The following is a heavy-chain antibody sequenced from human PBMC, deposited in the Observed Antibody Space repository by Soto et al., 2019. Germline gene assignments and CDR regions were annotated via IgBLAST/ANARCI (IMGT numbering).Heavy chain of an antibody. Sequence: SETLSLTCSVSGGSVNNKTYYWSWIRQPPGKRLEWIGYVYYSGTTNYNPSLKSRVTISIDMSKNQFSLRLSSVTATDTALYYCARTTAVPNTLRSRYFFDFWGQGTLVTVSS. D-gene: IGHD3-9*01. V-gene: IGHV4-61*01. CDR2: VYYSGTT. J-gene: IGHJ4*02. CDR3: ARTTAVPNTLRSRYFFDF. CDR1: GGSVNNKTYY.